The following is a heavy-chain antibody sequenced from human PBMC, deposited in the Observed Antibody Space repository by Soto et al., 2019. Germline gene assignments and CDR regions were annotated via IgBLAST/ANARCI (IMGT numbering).Heavy chain of an antibody. CDR2: IWYDGSNK. J-gene: IGHJ6*02. Sequence: PGGSLRLSCAASGFTFSSYGMHWVRQAPGKGLEWVAVIWYDGSNKYYADSVKGRFTISRDNSKNTLYLQMNSLRAEDTAVYYCASTKSHYYYGMDVWGQGTTVTVSS. CDR3: ASTKSHYYYGMDV. V-gene: IGHV3-33*01. D-gene: IGHD2-8*01. CDR1: GFTFSSYG.